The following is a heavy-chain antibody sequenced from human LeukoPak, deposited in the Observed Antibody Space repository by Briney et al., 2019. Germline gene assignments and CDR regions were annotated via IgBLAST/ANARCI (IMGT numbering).Heavy chain of an antibody. V-gene: IGHV1-69*13. CDR1: GGTFSSYA. CDR3: AKGWGNTAVALNDAFDI. CDR2: IIPIFGTA. D-gene: IGHD6-19*01. Sequence: SVKVSCKASGGTFSSYAISWVRQAPVQGLEWMGGIIPIFGTANYAQKFQGRVTITADESTSTAYMELSSLRSEDTAVYYCAKGWGNTAVALNDAFDIWGQGTMVTVSS. J-gene: IGHJ3*02.